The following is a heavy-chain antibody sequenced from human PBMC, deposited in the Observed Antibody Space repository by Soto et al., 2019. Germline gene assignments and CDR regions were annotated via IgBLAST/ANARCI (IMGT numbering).Heavy chain of an antibody. V-gene: IGHV4-4*02. CDR1: GGSISNSNW. D-gene: IGHD1-26*01. CDR2: IYHSGST. CDR3: AHRLIVGAAI. Sequence: QVQLQESGPGLLKPSGTLSLTCGVFGGSISNSNWWTWVRQPPGKGLEWIGEIYHSGSTNYNSSLMSRVTISLDKVSNQFSLKLTSVRAADTAVYYCAHRLIVGAAIWGQATLVTVSP. J-gene: IGHJ4*02.